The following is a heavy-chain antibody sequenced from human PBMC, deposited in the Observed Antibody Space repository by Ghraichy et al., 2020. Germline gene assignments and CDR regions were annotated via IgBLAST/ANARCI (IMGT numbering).Heavy chain of an antibody. J-gene: IGHJ4*02. CDR2: ISGSGGST. CDR3: ASQRETGYSSSWWSEYYFDY. D-gene: IGHD6-13*01. V-gene: IGHV3-23*01. Sequence: GGSLRLSCAASGFTFSSYAMSWVRQAPGKGLEWVSAISGSGGSTYYADSVKGRFTISRDNSKNTLYLQMNSLRAEDTAVYYCASQRETGYSSSWWSEYYFDYWGQGTLVTVSS. CDR1: GFTFSSYA.